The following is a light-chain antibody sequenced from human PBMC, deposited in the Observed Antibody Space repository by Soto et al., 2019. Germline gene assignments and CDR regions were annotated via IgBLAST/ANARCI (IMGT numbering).Light chain of an antibody. J-gene: IGKJ1*01. CDR3: QQYETFSGT. V-gene: IGKV1-5*01. CDR1: QSISTY. Sequence: DIQMTQSPSSLSASVGDRVTITCRASQSISTYLRWYQQKPGEAPKLLIYDASALPRGVPSRFSGSGSGTKFTLTIASLQPDDFATYYCQQYETFSGTFGPGTKVDIK. CDR2: DAS.